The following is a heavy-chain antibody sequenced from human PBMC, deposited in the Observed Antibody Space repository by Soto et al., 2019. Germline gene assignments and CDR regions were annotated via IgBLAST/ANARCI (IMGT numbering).Heavy chain of an antibody. D-gene: IGHD1-26*01. CDR1: ELDFSNYA. Sequence: GGSLRLSCAASELDFSNYAMAWVRQAPGKGLEWVSHITASGATTYYADSVKGRFTISRDNSKNTVYLHMSALRVEDTAIFFCAKDRASGSGSWYDSWRQGTLVTVSS. V-gene: IGHV3-23*01. J-gene: IGHJ5*01. CDR3: AKDRASGSGSWYDS. CDR2: ITASGATT.